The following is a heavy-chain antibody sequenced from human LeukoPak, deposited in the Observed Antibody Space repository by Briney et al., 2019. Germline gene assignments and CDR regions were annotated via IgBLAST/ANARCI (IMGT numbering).Heavy chain of an antibody. CDR2: IKQDGSEK. CDR3: ASGGIAVAGTNGYYYYYGMDV. V-gene: IGHV3-7*01. Sequence: PEGSLRLSCAASGFTFSSYWMSWVRQAPGKGLEWVANIKQDGSEKYYVDSVKGRFTISRDNAKNSLYLQMNSLRAEDTAVYYCASGGIAVAGTNGYYYYYGMDVWGQGTTVTVSS. CDR1: GFTFSSYW. J-gene: IGHJ6*02. D-gene: IGHD6-19*01.